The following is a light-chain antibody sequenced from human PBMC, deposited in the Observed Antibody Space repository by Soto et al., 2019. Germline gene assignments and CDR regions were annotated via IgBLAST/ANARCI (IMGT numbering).Light chain of an antibody. CDR2: AAS. CDR1: QGISNY. V-gene: IGKV1-27*01. Sequence: DIKMTQSPPSLSASVGDRATITCGASQGISNYLAWYQQKPGKVPKLLIYAASTLQSGVPSRFSGSGSGTDFTLTISSLQPEDVATYYCQKYNSAPRTFGQGTKVDIK. CDR3: QKYNSAPRT. J-gene: IGKJ1*01.